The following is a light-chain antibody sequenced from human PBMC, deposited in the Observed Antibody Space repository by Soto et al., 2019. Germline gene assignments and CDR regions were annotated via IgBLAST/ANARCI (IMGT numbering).Light chain of an antibody. J-gene: IGLJ1*01. CDR3: NSYTTISNRV. Sequence: QSVLTQPASVSGSPGQSITISCTGTSTDIGAYNYVSWYQQHPGKAPKLLIYEVTNRPSGVSNRFSGSKSGNTASLTISGLQAEDEANYYCNSYTTISNRVFGTGTKGTVL. CDR1: STDIGAYNY. CDR2: EVT. V-gene: IGLV2-14*01.